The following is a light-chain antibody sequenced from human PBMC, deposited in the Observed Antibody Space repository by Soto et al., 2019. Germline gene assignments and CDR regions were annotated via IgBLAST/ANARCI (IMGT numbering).Light chain of an antibody. CDR3: QQYDNLPPYT. J-gene: IGKJ2*01. V-gene: IGKV1-33*01. Sequence: DIQMTQSPSSLSASVGDRVTITCQASQDISNYLNWYQQKQGKAIKLLLYDASNFETGVPSWFSGSGSGTDFTFTISSLQPEDIATSYCQQYDNLPPYTFGQGTKLEIK. CDR2: DAS. CDR1: QDISNY.